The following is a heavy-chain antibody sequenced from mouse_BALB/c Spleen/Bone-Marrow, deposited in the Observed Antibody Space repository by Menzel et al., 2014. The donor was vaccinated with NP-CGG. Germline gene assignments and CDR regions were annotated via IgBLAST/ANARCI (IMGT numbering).Heavy chain of an antibody. CDR3: ARLGYYGSFAY. CDR1: GFDFSRYW. CDR2: INPDSNTI. J-gene: IGHJ3*01. D-gene: IGHD1-2*01. V-gene: IGHV4-1*02. Sequence: EVHLVESGGGLVQPGGSLELSCAASGFDFSRYWMSWVRQAPGKGLEWIGEINPDSNTINYTPSLKDKFIISRDNAKNTLYLQMSKVRSEDTAPYYCARLGYYGSFAYWGQGTLVTVSA.